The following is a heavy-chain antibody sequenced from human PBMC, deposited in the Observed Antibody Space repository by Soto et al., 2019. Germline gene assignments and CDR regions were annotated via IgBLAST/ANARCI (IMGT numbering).Heavy chain of an antibody. J-gene: IGHJ3*01. CDR1: GFSFSTSGVG. D-gene: IGHD6-6*01. CDR2: IYWSGDE. V-gene: IGHV2-5*01. Sequence: KESGPTLVKPTQTLTLTCSFSGFSFSTSGVGVGWVRQPPGKALEWLALIYWSGDEHYRPSLKSRLTITKDTSKNQVVLIMTNMDPVDTATYYCARGLATLPVFAFDVWGQGTTVTVSS. CDR3: ARGLATLPVFAFDV.